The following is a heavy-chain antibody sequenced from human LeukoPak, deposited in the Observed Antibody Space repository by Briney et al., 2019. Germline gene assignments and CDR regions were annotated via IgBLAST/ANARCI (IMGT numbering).Heavy chain of an antibody. Sequence: PGGSLRLSCAASGFTFDDYAMHWVRQAPGKGLEWVSLISGDGGSTYYADSVKGRFTISRDNSKNSLYLQMNSLRTEDTALYYCAKDVLTDITMVRGVIITPGGWGQGTLVTVSS. CDR3: AKDVLTDITMVRGVIITPGG. J-gene: IGHJ4*02. D-gene: IGHD3-10*01. CDR2: ISGDGGST. CDR1: GFTFDDYA. V-gene: IGHV3-43*02.